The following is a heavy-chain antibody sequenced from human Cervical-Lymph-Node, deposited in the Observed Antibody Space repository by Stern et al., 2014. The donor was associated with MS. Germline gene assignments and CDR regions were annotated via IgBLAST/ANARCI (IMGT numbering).Heavy chain of an antibody. V-gene: IGHV4-30-2*01. CDR2: IYHSGGT. CDR1: GGSISSGGSS. Sequence: QLQESGSGQAKPSQPLSLPCAVSGGSISSGGSSWNWIRQPPGKGLEWIGFIYHSGGTHYNPSLKGRFFISVDTSKNQFALNLRSGTAADTAVYYCARGGVIYTQDRNGFDVWGQGTMVTVSS. CDR3: ARGGVIYTQDRNGFDV. J-gene: IGHJ3*01. D-gene: IGHD2-21*01.